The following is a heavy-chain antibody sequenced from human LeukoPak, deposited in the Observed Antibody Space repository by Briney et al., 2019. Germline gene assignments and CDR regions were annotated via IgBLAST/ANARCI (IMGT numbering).Heavy chain of an antibody. D-gene: IGHD6-6*01. J-gene: IGHJ4*02. CDR2: IKPDGTEK. V-gene: IGHV3-7*01. Sequence: PGGSLRLSCAASGFVFSNYWMSWVRQAPGKGLEWVANIKPDGTEKYYVDSLKGRFTISRDNAKNSLYLQMNSLRVVDTAVYYCARGGNSSWDYWGQGALVTVSS. CDR1: GFVFSNYW. CDR3: ARGGNSSWDY.